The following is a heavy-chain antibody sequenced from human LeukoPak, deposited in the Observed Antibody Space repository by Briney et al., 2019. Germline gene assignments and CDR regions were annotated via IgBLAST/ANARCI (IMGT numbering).Heavy chain of an antibody. J-gene: IGHJ5*02. CDR1: GGSISDYY. Sequence: PSETLSPTCTVSGGSISDYYWSWIRQPPGKGLEWIGYIYYSGSANYDPSLKSRVTISVDTSKNQFSLNLTSVTAADTAVYYCAGSQGWFDPWGQGTLVTVSS. CDR3: AGSQGWFDP. V-gene: IGHV4-59*01. CDR2: IYYSGSA.